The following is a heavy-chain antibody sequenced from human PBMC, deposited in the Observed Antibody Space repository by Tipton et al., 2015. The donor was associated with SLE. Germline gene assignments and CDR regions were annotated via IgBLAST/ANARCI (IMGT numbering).Heavy chain of an antibody. D-gene: IGHD1-1*01. Sequence: TLSLTCTVSGGSISSGGYYWSWIRQHPGKGLEWIGYIYYSGSTYYNPSLKSRVTISADTSKNQFSLKLSSVTAADTAVYYCGGTGTTGWYFDLWGRGTLVTVSS. J-gene: IGHJ2*01. CDR2: IYYSGST. CDR3: GGTGTTGWYFDL. V-gene: IGHV4-31*03. CDR1: GGSISSGGYY.